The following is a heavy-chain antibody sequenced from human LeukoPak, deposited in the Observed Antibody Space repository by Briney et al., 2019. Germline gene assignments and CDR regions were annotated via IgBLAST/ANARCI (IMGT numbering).Heavy chain of an antibody. CDR3: ARVWDYDILTGRHYYYYGMDV. V-gene: IGHV3-48*02. Sequence: GGSLRLSCAASGFTFSSYSMNWVRQAPGKGLEWVSYSSSRSSTIYYADSVKGRFTSSRDNAKNSLYLQMNSLRDEDTAVYYCARVWDYDILTGRHYYYYGMDVWGQGTTVTVSS. J-gene: IGHJ6*02. CDR2: SSSRSSTI. CDR1: GFTFSSYS. D-gene: IGHD3-9*01.